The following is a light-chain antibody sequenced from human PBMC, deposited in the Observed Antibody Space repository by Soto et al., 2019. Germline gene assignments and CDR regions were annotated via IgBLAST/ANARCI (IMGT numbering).Light chain of an antibody. CDR1: QSLLYSNGYNY. J-gene: IGKJ4*01. CDR3: MQALQTPLT. CDR2: LAS. V-gene: IGKV2-28*01. Sequence: DIVMIQSPLSLPVTPGEPASISCRSSQSLLYSNGYNYLDWYLQKPGQSPQLLIYLASHRASGVPDRFSGSGSGTDFTLKITRVEAEDVGVYYCMQALQTPLTFGGGTKVEIK.